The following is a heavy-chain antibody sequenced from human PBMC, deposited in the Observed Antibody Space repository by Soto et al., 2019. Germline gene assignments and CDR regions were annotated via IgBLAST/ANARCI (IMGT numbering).Heavy chain of an antibody. D-gene: IGHD2-15*01. Sequence: QLQLQESGPGLVKPSETLSLTCTVSGGSISSSSYYWGWIRQPPGKGLEWIGSIYYSGSTYYNPCLKRRVAKAVDTSKNLFSLQLSSVPAADSAAYYCARRADDQYCRRGGYYSHAWSFDLCGRGNLVTVSS. V-gene: IGHV4-39*01. CDR3: ARRADDQYCRRGGYYSHAWSFDL. CDR1: GGSISSSSYY. J-gene: IGHJ2*01. CDR2: IYYSGST.